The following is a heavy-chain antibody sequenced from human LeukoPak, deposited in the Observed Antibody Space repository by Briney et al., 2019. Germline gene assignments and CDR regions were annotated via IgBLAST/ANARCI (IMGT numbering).Heavy chain of an antibody. J-gene: IGHJ3*01. Sequence: GGSLRLSCAASGFTFDDYAMHWVRQAPGKGLEWVAVIWYEGNSQYYADSVKGRFTISRDNSKNTLYLHLTTLRADDTGVYYCARMTSVTNDAFDVWGQGTMVTVSS. D-gene: IGHD4-17*01. CDR1: GFTFDDYA. CDR3: ARMTSVTNDAFDV. CDR2: IWYEGNSQ. V-gene: IGHV3-33*01.